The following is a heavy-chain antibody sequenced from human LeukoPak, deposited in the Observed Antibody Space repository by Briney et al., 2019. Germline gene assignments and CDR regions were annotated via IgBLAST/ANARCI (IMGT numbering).Heavy chain of an antibody. Sequence: GGSLRLSCATSGFDFATYGMHWVRQAPGKGLEWVAFIQNREDAKSYADSVRGRFSIFRDDSKNTLYLQMNSLRAEDTAVYYCAKARPPVGISVFEWGQGTLVTVSS. D-gene: IGHD3-3*01. CDR1: GFDFATYG. J-gene: IGHJ4*02. CDR2: IQNREDAK. V-gene: IGHV3-30*02. CDR3: AKARPPVGISVFE.